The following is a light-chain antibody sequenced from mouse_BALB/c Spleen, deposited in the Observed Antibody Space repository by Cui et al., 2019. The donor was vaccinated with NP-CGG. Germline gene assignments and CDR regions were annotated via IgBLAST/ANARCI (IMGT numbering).Light chain of an antibody. CDR3: ALWYSNHWV. CDR2: GTN. J-gene: IGLJ1*01. V-gene: IGLV1*01. Sequence: QAVVTKESALTTSPGETVTLTCRSNTGAVTTSNYANWVQEKPDHLFTGLIGGTNNRVPGVPARFSGSLIGDKAALTIIGAQTEDEAIYFCALWYSNHWVFGGGTKLTVL. CDR1: TGAVTTSNY.